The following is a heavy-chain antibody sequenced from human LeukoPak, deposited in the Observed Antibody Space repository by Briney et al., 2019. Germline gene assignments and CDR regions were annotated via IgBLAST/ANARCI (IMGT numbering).Heavy chain of an antibody. Sequence: GGSLRLSCAASGFTFSSYAMSWVRQAPGKGLEGVSAISGSGGSTYYADSVKGRFTISRDNSKNTLYLQMNSLRAEDTAVYYCAKDGGVMTTNWFDPWGQGTLVTVSS. CDR3: AKDGGVMTTNWFDP. CDR2: ISGSGGST. V-gene: IGHV3-23*01. CDR1: GFTFSSYA. J-gene: IGHJ5*02. D-gene: IGHD4-17*01.